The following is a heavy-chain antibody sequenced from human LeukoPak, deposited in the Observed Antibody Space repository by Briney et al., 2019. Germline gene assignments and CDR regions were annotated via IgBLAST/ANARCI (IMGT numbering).Heavy chain of an antibody. CDR1: GCTSSGFA. J-gene: IGHJ6*03. Sequence: WGTLRWSCAASGCTSSGFAMTWVRQAPGKGLEWVSTVSGSAGRTDYADSVKGRFTISRDNLKNTLYLQMNGLRAEDTAVYYCAKNRGHCVDGVCHNYYYMDVWGRGTTVTVSS. V-gene: IGHV3-23*01. CDR2: VSGSAGRT. CDR3: AKNRGHCVDGVCHNYYYMDV. D-gene: IGHD2-8*02.